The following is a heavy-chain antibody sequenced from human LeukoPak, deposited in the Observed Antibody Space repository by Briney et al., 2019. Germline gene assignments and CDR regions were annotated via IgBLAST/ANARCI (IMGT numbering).Heavy chain of an antibody. CDR1: GFTFSSYS. V-gene: IGHV3-21*01. CDR2: ISSSTSYI. J-gene: IGHJ4*02. D-gene: IGHD4-17*01. CDR3: ARDLYGYYAYDY. Sequence: GGSLRLSCAAPGFTFSSYSMNWVRQAPGKGLEWVSSISSSTSYIYYADSVKGRFTISRDNAQNSLYLQMNSLRAEDTAVYYCARDLYGYYAYDYWGQGTLVTVSS.